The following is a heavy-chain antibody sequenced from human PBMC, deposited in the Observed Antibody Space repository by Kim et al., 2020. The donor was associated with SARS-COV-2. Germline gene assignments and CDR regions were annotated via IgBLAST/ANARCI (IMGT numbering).Heavy chain of an antibody. J-gene: IGHJ3*02. CDR3: ATTYSGSYYDAFDI. Sequence: AQKCQSRVTMTEDKSTDTAYMELSSLRSEDTAVYYCATTYSGSYYDAFDIWGQGTMVTVSS. D-gene: IGHD1-26*01. V-gene: IGHV1-24*01.